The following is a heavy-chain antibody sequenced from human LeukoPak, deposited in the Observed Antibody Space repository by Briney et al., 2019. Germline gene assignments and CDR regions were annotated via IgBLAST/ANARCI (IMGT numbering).Heavy chain of an antibody. CDR3: ARDGDGYNLFDY. J-gene: IGHJ4*02. V-gene: IGHV1-2*02. CDR1: GYTFTGYY. Sequence: ASVKVSCNASGYTFTGYYMHWVRQAPGQRLEWMGWINPNSGGTNYAQKFQGRVTMTRDTSISTAYMELSRLRSDDTAVYYCARDGDGYNLFDYWGQGTLVTVSS. D-gene: IGHD5-24*01. CDR2: INPNSGGT.